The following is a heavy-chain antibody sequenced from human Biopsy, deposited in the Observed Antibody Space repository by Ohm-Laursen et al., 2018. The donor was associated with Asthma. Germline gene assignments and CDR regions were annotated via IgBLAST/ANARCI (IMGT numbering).Heavy chain of an antibody. CDR1: GGSISSGDYY. J-gene: IGHJ4*02. Sequence: SETLSLTCTVSGGSISSGDYYWSWIRQPPGKGLEWIGYIYYIGNTYYSPSLKSRVTISLDMSKNQFSLKLSSVTAADTAVYYCARRGGLRRYFDYWGQGTLVTVSS. CDR2: IYYIGNT. CDR3: ARRGGLRRYFDY. V-gene: IGHV4-30-4*01. D-gene: IGHD4-17*01.